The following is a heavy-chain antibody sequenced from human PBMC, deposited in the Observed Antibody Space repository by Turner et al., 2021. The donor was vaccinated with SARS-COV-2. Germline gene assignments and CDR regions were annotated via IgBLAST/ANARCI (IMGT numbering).Heavy chain of an antibody. D-gene: IGHD3-10*01. CDR2: IYSGGST. CDR3: ARGGHYYYGLDV. V-gene: IGHV3-53*01. CDR1: GVTVSSNY. J-gene: IGHJ6*02. Sequence: EVQLVESGGGWIQPGGSLRLPCAASGVTVSSNYMSWVRQAPGKGLEWVSVIYSGGSTFYSDSVKGRFTISRDNSKNTLYLQMNSLRAEDTAVYYCARGGHYYYGLDVWGQGTTVTVSS.